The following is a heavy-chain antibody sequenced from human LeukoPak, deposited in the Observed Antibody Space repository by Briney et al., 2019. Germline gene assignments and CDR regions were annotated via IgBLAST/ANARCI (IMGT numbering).Heavy chain of an antibody. V-gene: IGHV4-61*02. CDR1: DGSISSGSYY. J-gene: IGHJ4*02. CDR3: ARDYGALDY. CDR2: IYTSGST. D-gene: IGHD4-17*01. Sequence: PSQTLSLTCTVSDGSISSGSYYWSWIRQPAGKGLEWIGRIYTSGSTNYNPSLKSRVTISVDTSKNQFSLKLSSVTAADTAVYYCARDYGALDYWGQGTLVTVSS.